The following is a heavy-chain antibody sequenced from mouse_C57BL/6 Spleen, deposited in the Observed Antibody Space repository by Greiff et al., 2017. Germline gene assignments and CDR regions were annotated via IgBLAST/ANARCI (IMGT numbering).Heavy chain of an antibody. V-gene: IGHV1-69*01. D-gene: IGHD2-5*01. Sequence: VQLQQPGAELVMPGASVKLSCKASGYTFTSYWMHWVKQRPGQGLEWIGEIDPSDSYTNYNQKFKGKSTLTVDKSSSTAYMQLSSLTSEDSAVYYCARFSNYLDYGGQGTTLTVSS. CDR3: ARFSNYLDY. CDR2: IDPSDSYT. J-gene: IGHJ2*01. CDR1: GYTFTSYW.